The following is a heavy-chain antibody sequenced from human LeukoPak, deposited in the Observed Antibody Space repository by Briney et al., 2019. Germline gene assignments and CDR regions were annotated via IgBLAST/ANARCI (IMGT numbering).Heavy chain of an antibody. CDR2: MNPNSGNT. Sequence: ASVKVSCKASGYTFTIYDINWVRQATGQGLEWMGWMNPNSGNTGYAQKFQGRVTMTRNTSISTAYMELSSLRSEDTAVYYCARGYYDILTCYYIGYWGQGTLVTVSS. V-gene: IGHV1-8*01. CDR1: GYTFTIYD. CDR3: ARGYYDILTCYYIGY. J-gene: IGHJ4*02. D-gene: IGHD3-9*01.